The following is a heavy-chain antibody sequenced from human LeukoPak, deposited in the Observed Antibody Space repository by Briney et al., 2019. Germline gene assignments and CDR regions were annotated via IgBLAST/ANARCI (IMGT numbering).Heavy chain of an antibody. CDR2: MNPNSGNT. CDR3: AKDRAGSSAWHPNWFDP. V-gene: IGHV1-8*01. D-gene: IGHD3-10*01. Sequence: ASVKVSCRASGYTFTSYDINWVRQATGQGLEWMGWMNPNSGNTGYAQKFQGRVTMTRDTSISTAYMELSSLRSEDTAVYYCAKDRAGSSAWHPNWFDPWGQGTLVTVSS. CDR1: GYTFTSYD. J-gene: IGHJ5*02.